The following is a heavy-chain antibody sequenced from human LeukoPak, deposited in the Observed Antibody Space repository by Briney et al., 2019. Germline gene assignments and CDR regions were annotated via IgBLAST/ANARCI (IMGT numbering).Heavy chain of an antibody. CDR2: MNPNSGNT. V-gene: IGHV1-8*03. Sequence: GASVKVSCKASGYTFTSYDINWVRQATGQGLEWMGWMNPNSGNTGYAQKFQGRVTITTDESTSTAYMELSSLRSEDTAVYYCARGRYSYGYSYHFDYWGQGTLVTVSS. J-gene: IGHJ4*02. CDR1: GYTFTSYD. D-gene: IGHD5-18*01. CDR3: ARGRYSYGYSYHFDY.